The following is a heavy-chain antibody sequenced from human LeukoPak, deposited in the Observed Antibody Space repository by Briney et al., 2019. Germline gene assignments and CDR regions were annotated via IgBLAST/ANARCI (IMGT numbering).Heavy chain of an antibody. CDR2: TYYRSKWYN. D-gene: IGHD3-22*01. CDR1: GDSVSSNSAA. Sequence: SQTLSLTCAISGDSVSSNSAAWNWIRQSPSRGLEWLGRTYYRSKWYNDYAVSVKSRITISPDTSKNQFSLQLNSVTPEDTAVYYCASFADSSGYNAFDIWGQGTMVTVSS. V-gene: IGHV6-1*01. J-gene: IGHJ3*02. CDR3: ASFADSSGYNAFDI.